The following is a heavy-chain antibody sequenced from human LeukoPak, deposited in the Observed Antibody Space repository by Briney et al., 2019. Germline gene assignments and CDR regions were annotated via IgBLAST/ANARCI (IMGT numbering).Heavy chain of an antibody. CDR3: ARVSIGYFDY. CDR1: GGSISNYY. J-gene: IGHJ4*02. V-gene: IGHV4-59*01. CDR2: IYYSGST. D-gene: IGHD5/OR15-5a*01. Sequence: PSETLSLTFTVSGGSISNYYWTWIRQPPGKGLEWIAYIYYSGSTYYNPSLKSRVTISVDTSKNQFSLRVNSVTAADTAVYYCARVSIGYFDYWGQGTLVTVSS.